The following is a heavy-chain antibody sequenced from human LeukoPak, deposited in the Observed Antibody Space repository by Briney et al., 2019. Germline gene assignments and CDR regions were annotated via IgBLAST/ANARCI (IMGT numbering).Heavy chain of an antibody. CDR2: ISSSSSTI. V-gene: IGHV3-48*01. J-gene: IGHJ4*02. CDR1: GFTVSSNY. CDR3: ARAPFRGDYIPPYFDY. Sequence: PGGSLRLSCAASGFTVSSNYMSWVRQAPGKGLEWVSYISSSSSTIYYADSVKGRFTISRDNSKNTLYLQMNSLRAEDTAVYYCARAPFRGDYIPPYFDYWGQGTLVTVSS. D-gene: IGHD4-17*01.